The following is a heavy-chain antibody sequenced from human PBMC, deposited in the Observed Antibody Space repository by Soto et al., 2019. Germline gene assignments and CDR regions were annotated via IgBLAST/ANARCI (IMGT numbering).Heavy chain of an antibody. CDR2: ISGSGGST. D-gene: IGHD1-26*01. Sequence: PGGSLRLSCAASGLTFSSYSMSWVRQAPGKGLEWVSAISGSGGSTYYADSVKGRFTISRDNSKNTLYLQMNSLRAEDTAVYYCAKDSKVGATPLQGPDDYWGQGTLVTVSS. CDR1: GLTFSSYS. CDR3: AKDSKVGATPLQGPDDY. V-gene: IGHV3-23*01. J-gene: IGHJ4*02.